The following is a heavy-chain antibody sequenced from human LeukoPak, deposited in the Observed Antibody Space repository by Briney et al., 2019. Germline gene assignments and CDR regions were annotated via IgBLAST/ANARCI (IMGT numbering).Heavy chain of an antibody. D-gene: IGHD3-16*02. V-gene: IGHV4-39*07. CDR3: ARGQSLSFEHNDAFDI. CDR2: IYYSGST. Sequence: PSETLSLTCTVSGGSISSSSYYWGWIRQPPGKGLEWIGSIYYSGSTYYNPSLKSRVTISVDTSKNQFSLKLSSVTAADTAVYYCARGQSLSFEHNDAFDIWGQVTMVTVSS. J-gene: IGHJ3*02. CDR1: GGSISSSSYY.